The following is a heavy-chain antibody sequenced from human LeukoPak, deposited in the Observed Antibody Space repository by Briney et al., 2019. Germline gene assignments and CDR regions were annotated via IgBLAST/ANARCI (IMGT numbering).Heavy chain of an antibody. Sequence: PSETLSLTCTVSGGSISSGSYYWSWIRQPAGKGLEWIGRIYTSGSTNYNPSLKSRVTISVDTSKNQFSLKLSSVTAADTAVYYCARSLGDSSGYYPLPFDYWGQGTLVIVSS. CDR1: GGSISSGSYY. CDR2: IYTSGST. CDR3: ARSLGDSSGYYPLPFDY. V-gene: IGHV4-61*02. D-gene: IGHD3-22*01. J-gene: IGHJ4*02.